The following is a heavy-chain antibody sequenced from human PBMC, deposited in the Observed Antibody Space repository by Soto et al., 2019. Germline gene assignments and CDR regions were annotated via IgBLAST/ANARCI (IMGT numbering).Heavy chain of an antibody. D-gene: IGHD2-8*01. J-gene: IGHJ6*02. CDR2: IIPIFGTA. CDR3: ARDSGYCTTGVCYTSPVYYYYGMDV. Sequence: QVQLVQSGAEVKQPGSSVKVSCKASGGTFSSYAISWVRQSPGQGLEWMGGIIPIFGTANYAQKLQGRVTITADEPTSTAYMELSSLRSADTAVYDCARDSGYCTTGVCYTSPVYYYYGMDVWGQGTTVTVSS. CDR1: GGTFSSYA. V-gene: IGHV1-69*01.